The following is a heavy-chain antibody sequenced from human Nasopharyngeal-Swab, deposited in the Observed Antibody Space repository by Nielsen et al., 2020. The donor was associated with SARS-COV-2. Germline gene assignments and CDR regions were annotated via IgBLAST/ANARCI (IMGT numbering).Heavy chain of an antibody. J-gene: IGHJ6*03. Sequence: SETLSLTCTVSGGSISSSSYYWGGIRQPPGKGLEWIGSIYYSGSTYYNPSLKSRVTISVDTSKNQFSLKLSSVTAADTAVYYCARERGRGGIWNYYYYYMDVWGKGTTVTVSS. CDR3: ARERGRGGIWNYYYYYMDV. V-gene: IGHV4-39*07. CDR1: GGSISSSSYY. CDR2: IYYSGST. D-gene: IGHD3-10*01.